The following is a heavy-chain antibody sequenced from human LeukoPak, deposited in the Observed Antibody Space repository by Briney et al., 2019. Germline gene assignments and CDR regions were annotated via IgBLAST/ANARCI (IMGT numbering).Heavy chain of an antibody. CDR1: GYTFTSYY. V-gene: IGHV1-46*01. CDR3: ARDGGYCSSTSCPPNWFDP. CDR2: INPSGGST. Sequence: GASVKVSCKASGYTFTSYYMHWVRQAPGQGLEWMGIINPSGGSTSYAQKFQGRVTMTRDTSTSTVYMELSSLRSEDTAVYYCARDGGYCSSTSCPPNWFDPWGQGTLVTVPS. D-gene: IGHD2-2*01. J-gene: IGHJ5*02.